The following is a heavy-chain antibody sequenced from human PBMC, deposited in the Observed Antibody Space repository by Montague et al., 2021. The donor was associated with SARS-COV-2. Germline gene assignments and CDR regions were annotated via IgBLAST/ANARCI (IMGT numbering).Heavy chain of an antibody. J-gene: IGHJ4*02. D-gene: IGHD2/OR15-2a*01. V-gene: IGHV3-74*01. CDR3: AREPQLWTGAFS. CDR2: IKEDGSKT. CDR1: GFTFSTYY. Sequence: SLRLSCAASGFTFSTYYMHWVRQTPGKGLLWVARIKEDGSKTAYADSVKGRFSISRDNAKDTLYLEMNSLAVDDSGVYYCAREPQLWTGAFSWGRGTPVTVSS.